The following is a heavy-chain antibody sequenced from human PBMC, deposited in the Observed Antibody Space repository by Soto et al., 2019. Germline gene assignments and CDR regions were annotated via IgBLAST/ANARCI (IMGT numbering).Heavy chain of an antibody. V-gene: IGHV1-69*06. CDR1: GCTFSSYA. D-gene: IGHD2-15*01. CDR2: IIPIFGTA. CDR3: ARVGVFDVVVVPYGMDV. Sequence: AVKVSCKASGCTFSSYAISWVRQAPGQGLEWMGGIIPIFGTANYAQKFQGRATITADKSTSTAYMELSSLRSEDTAVYYCARVGVFDVVVVPYGMDVWGQGTTVTVSS. J-gene: IGHJ6*02.